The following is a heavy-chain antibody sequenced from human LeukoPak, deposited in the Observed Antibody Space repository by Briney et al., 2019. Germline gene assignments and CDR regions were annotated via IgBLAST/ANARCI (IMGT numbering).Heavy chain of an antibody. CDR1: VHSISIYY. J-gene: IGHJ4*02. CDR3: SRGGGTLHY. CDR2: IYDSGKP. Sequence: SDTLSLTCTVSVHSISIYYWICIRHPPGKGLEGIGYIYDSGKPNYNASLIGRVTISVDTSKNHFSLKMASVTPAGTAVYYFSRGGGTLHYWGEGTMLSVSS. D-gene: IGHD3-16*01. V-gene: IGHV4-59*07.